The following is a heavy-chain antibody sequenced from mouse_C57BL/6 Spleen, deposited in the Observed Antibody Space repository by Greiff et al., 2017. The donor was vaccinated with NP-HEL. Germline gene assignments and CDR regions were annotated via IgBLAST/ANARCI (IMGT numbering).Heavy chain of an antibody. CDR2: IYPRDGST. CDR1: GYTFTSYD. D-gene: IGHD1-1*01. Sequence: VKLVESGPELVKPGASVKLSCKASGYTFTSYDINWVKQRPGQGLEWIGWIYPRDGSTKYNEKFKGKATLTVDTSSSTAYMELHSLTSEDSAVYFCAREGWDGSSQFAYWGQGTLVTVSA. CDR3: AREGWDGSSQFAY. V-gene: IGHV1-85*01. J-gene: IGHJ3*01.